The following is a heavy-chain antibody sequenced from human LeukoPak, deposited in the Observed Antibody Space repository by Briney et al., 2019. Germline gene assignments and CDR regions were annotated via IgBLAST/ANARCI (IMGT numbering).Heavy chain of an antibody. CDR3: ARVSRDYVWGSYRYSTWFDP. V-gene: IGHV1-69*13. Sequence: ASVKVSCKASGGTFSSYAISWVRQAPGQGLEWMGGIIPIFGTANYAQKFQGRVTITADESTSTAYMELSSLRSEDTAVYYCARVSRDYVWGSYRYSTWFDPWGQGTLVTVSS. J-gene: IGHJ5*02. CDR2: IIPIFGTA. D-gene: IGHD3-16*02. CDR1: GGTFSSYA.